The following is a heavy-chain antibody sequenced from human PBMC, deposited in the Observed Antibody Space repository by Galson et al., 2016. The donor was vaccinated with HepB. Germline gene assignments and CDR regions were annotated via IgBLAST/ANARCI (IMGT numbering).Heavy chain of an antibody. Sequence: SLRLSCAAPGFTLSTNSMNWVHQAPGKGLQWVAKISASGATYSADSVKGRFTFSRDDAKNSLYLQMNSLRDEDTAVYYFVRDKDWAFDSWGQGALVTVSS. J-gene: IGHJ4*02. CDR1: GFTLSTNS. D-gene: IGHD3-9*01. CDR2: ISASGAT. CDR3: VRDKDWAFDS. V-gene: IGHV3-48*02.